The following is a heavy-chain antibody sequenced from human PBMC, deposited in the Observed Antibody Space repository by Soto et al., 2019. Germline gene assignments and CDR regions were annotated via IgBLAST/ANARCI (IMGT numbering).Heavy chain of an antibody. J-gene: IGHJ5*02. CDR2: ISAYNGNT. CDR3: ARVKYARTELVEWTIRYWFDP. CDR1: GYTFTSYG. D-gene: IGHD3-3*01. V-gene: IGHV1-18*01. Sequence: GASVKVSCKASGYTFTSYGISWVRQAPGQGLEWMGWISAYNGNTNYAQKLQGRVTMTTDTSTSTAYMELRSLRSDDTAVYYCARVKYARTELVEWTIRYWFDPWGQGTLVTVSS.